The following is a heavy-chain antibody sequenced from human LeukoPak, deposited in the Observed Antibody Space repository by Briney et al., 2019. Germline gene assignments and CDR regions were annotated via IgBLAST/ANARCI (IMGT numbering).Heavy chain of an antibody. CDR2: ISGSGGST. Sequence: GGSLRLSRAASGFTFSSYAMSWVRQAPGKGLEWVSAISGSGGSTYYADSVKGRFTISRDNSKNTLYLQMNSLRAEDTAVYHCAKGEVRAAAGTGFDYWGQGTLVTVSS. CDR3: AKGEVRAAAGTGFDY. J-gene: IGHJ4*02. V-gene: IGHV3-23*01. CDR1: GFTFSSYA. D-gene: IGHD6-13*01.